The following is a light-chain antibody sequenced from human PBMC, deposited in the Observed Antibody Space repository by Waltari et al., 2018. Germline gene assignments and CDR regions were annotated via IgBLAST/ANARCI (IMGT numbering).Light chain of an antibody. J-gene: IGLJ1*01. CDR2: DVS. CDR1: SSDVGGYDY. CDR3: SSYSSNSLYV. V-gene: IGLV2-14*03. Sequence: QSALTQPASVSGSPGQSITISRTGTSSDVGGYDYVSWYQQYPGKAPKLVIYDVSNRPSGASNRFSGSKSGNTASLIISGLLAEDEADYYCSSYSSNSLYVFGTVTKVTVL.